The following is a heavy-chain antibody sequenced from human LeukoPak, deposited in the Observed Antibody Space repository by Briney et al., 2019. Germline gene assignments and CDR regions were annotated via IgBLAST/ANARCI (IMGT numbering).Heavy chain of an antibody. CDR1: GGTFSSYA. Sequence: VASVKVSCKASGGTFSSYAISWVRQAPGQGLEWMGGIIPIFGTANYAQKFQGRVTITADESTSTAYMELSSLRSEDTAVYYCARDQYYYDSSRQYYQNWYFDLWGRGTLVTVSS. CDR2: IIPIFGTA. D-gene: IGHD3-22*01. J-gene: IGHJ2*01. CDR3: ARDQYYYDSSRQYYQNWYFDL. V-gene: IGHV1-69*01.